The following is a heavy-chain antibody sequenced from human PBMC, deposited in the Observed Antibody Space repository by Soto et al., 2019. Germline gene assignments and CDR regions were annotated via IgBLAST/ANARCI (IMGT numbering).Heavy chain of an antibody. D-gene: IGHD3-10*01. CDR1: GFTFSSYA. CDR2: ISYDGSNK. J-gene: IGHJ4*02. CDR3: ASDYYGSGSYYEPPFY. Sequence: VQLLESGGGLVQPGGSLRLSCAASGFTFSSYAMHWVRQAPGKGLEWVAVISYDGSNKYYADSVKGRFTISRDNSKNTLYLQMNSLRAEDTAVYYCASDYYGSGSYYEPPFYWGQGTLVTVSS. V-gene: IGHV3-30-3*01.